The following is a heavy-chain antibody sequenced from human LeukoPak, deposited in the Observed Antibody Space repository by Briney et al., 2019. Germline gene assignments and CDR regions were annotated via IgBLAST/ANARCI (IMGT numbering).Heavy chain of an antibody. CDR1: GYTFTSYD. V-gene: IGHV1-8*03. CDR3: ARGSRIWDDAFDI. D-gene: IGHD2/OR15-2a*01. Sequence: ASVKVSCKASGYTFTSYDINWVRQATGQGLEWMGWMNPNSGNTGYAQKFQGRVTITRNTSISTAYMELSSLRSEDTAAYYCARGSRIWDDAFDIWGQGTMVTVSS. CDR2: MNPNSGNT. J-gene: IGHJ3*02.